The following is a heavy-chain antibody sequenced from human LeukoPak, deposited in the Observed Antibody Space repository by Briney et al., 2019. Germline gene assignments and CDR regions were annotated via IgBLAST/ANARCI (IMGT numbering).Heavy chain of an antibody. CDR3: ARDLIAEDYYYYGMDV. Sequence: GGSLRLSCAASGFTFSSYAMHWVRQAPGKGLEWVAVISYDGSNKYYADSVKGRFTISRDNSKNTLYLQMNSLRAEDTAVYYCARDLIAEDYYYYGMDVWGQGTTVTVSS. CDR1: GFTFSSYA. CDR2: ISYDGSNK. V-gene: IGHV3-30-3*01. D-gene: IGHD6-13*01. J-gene: IGHJ6*02.